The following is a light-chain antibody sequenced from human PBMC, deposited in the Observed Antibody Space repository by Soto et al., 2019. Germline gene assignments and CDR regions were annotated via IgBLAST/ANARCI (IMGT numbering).Light chain of an antibody. J-gene: IGKJ5*01. CDR3: QQRSNWPPLIT. CDR2: GAS. Sequence: EIVMTQSPATLSVSPGDRVTLSCRASQSVRSNSAWYQQKPGQAPRLLIYGASNRATGIPARFSGSGSGTDFTLTISSLEPEDFAVYYCQQRSNWPPLITFGQGTRLEIK. V-gene: IGKV3-11*01. CDR1: QSVRSN.